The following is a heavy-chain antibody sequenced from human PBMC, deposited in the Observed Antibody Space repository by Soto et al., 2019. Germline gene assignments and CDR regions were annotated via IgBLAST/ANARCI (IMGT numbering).Heavy chain of an antibody. V-gene: IGHV1-69*02. CDR2: IIPILGIA. CDR3: ARVGCSSTSCYVGWFDP. Sequence: QVQLVQSGAEVKKPGSSVKVSCKASGGTFSSYTISWVRQAPGQGLEWMGRIIPILGIANYAQKFQGRVTITADKSTSTAYMELSSLRSEDTAVYYCARVGCSSTSCYVGWFDPWGQGTLVTVSS. CDR1: GGTFSSYT. D-gene: IGHD2-2*01. J-gene: IGHJ5*02.